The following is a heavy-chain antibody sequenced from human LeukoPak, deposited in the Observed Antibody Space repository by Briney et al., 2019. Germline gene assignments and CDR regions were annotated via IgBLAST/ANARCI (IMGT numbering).Heavy chain of an antibody. D-gene: IGHD6-13*01. CDR1: GGSISSGSYY. V-gene: IGHV4-39*01. Sequence: SETLSLTCTVSGGSISSGSYYWGWIRQPPGKGLEWIGSIYYSGSTYYNPSLKSRITISVDTSKNQFSLKLSSVTAADTAVYYCATLNLEQHPDYWGQGTLVTVSS. CDR2: IYYSGST. J-gene: IGHJ4*02. CDR3: ATLNLEQHPDY.